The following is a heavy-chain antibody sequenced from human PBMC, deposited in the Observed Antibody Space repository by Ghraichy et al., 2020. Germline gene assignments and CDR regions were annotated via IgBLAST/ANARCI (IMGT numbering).Heavy chain of an antibody. D-gene: IGHD2-15*01. J-gene: IGHJ4*02. CDR1: GFTVSSNY. Sequence: GGSLRLSCAASGFTVSSNYMSWVRQAPGKGLEWVSVIYSGGSTYYADSVKGRFTISRDNSKNTLYLQMNSLRAEDTAVYYCARDVAHGGVSSFDYWGQGTLVTVSS. V-gene: IGHV3-53*01. CDR2: IYSGGST. CDR3: ARDVAHGGVSSFDY.